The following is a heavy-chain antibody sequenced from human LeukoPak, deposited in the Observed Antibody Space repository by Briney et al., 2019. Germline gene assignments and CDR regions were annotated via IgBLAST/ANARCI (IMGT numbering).Heavy chain of an antibody. V-gene: IGHV1-2*02. CDR1: GYTFTGYY. CDR2: INPNSGGT. D-gene: IGHD3-10*01. CDR3: ARDGLWFGELLPDY. Sequence: ASVKVSCKASGYTFTGYYIHWVRQAPGQGLEWMGWINPNSGGTNYAQKFQGRVTMTRDTSISTAYMELSRLRSDDTAVYYCARDGLWFGELLPDYWGQGTLVTVSS. J-gene: IGHJ4*02.